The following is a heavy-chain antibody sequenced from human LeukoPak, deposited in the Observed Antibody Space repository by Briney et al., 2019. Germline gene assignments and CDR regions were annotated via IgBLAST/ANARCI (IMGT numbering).Heavy chain of an antibody. CDR1: GFTFSSYA. D-gene: IGHD6-19*01. CDR3: AGTSVAGGGDDY. V-gene: IGHV3-30-3*01. CDR2: ISYDGSNK. Sequence: GGSLRLSCAASGFTFSSYAMHWVRQAPGKGLEWVAVISYDGSNKYYADSVKGRFTISRDNSKNTLYLQMNSLRAEDTAVYYCAGTSVAGGGDDYWGQGTLVTVSS. J-gene: IGHJ4*02.